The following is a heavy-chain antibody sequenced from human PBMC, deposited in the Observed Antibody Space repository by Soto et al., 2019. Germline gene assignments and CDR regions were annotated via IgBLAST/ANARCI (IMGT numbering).Heavy chain of an antibody. CDR1: GGSFGGYY. D-gene: IGHD2-2*01. J-gene: IGHJ4*02. V-gene: IGHV4-34*01. CDR3: ASRVVPAAIGY. CDR2: INHSGST. Sequence: QEQLQLWGAGLLKPSDTLSLTCALYGGSFGGYYWSWIRQPPGKGLEWVGEINHSGSTKYNPSLKSRVTISIDPSKSQFSLKLNSVTAADTAVYYCASRVVPAAIGYWGQGMLVTVSS.